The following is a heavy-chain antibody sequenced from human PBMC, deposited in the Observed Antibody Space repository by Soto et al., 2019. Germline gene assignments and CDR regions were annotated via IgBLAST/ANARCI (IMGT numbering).Heavy chain of an antibody. CDR1: GGSIGSYY. D-gene: IGHD3-22*01. Sequence: SETLSPTCTVSGGSIGSYYWSWIRQPPRKGLEWIGYIYYNGTTNYNPSLKSRVTMSVGTSKNQFSLKLSSVTAADTAVYYCARYYYDTSGYYYDYWGQGSLVTVSS. J-gene: IGHJ4*02. CDR3: ARYYYDTSGYYYDY. V-gene: IGHV4-59*13. CDR2: IYYNGTT.